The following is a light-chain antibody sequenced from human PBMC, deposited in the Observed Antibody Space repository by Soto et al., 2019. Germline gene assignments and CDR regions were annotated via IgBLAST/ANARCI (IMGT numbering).Light chain of an antibody. CDR3: HLFGSSPRYT. Sequence: EIVLTQSPGTLSLSPGERATLSCRTSESVTSTYLAWYQQKPGQPPRLLIYGASSRAAGIPDWFSGSGSGTDFSLTISRLEPDDFAVYYCHLFGSSPRYTCGRGTKLEIK. CDR1: ESVTSTY. J-gene: IGKJ2*01. CDR2: GAS. V-gene: IGKV3-20*01.